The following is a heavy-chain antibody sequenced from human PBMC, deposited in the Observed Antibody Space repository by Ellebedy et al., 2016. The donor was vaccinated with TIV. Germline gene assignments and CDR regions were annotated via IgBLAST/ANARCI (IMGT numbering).Heavy chain of an antibody. CDR3: AKGRGGGSDSSAPRYYFDY. CDR1: GFTFSSYA. CDR2: ISDTGRRT. D-gene: IGHD3-22*01. J-gene: IGHJ4*02. Sequence: GESLKISCAASGFTFSSYAMSWVRQAPGKGLEWVSTISDTGRRTYYADSVEGRFIISRDNSKKTLSLQMNSLRAEDTAVYYCAKGRGGGSDSSAPRYYFDYWGLGTLVTVSS. V-gene: IGHV3-23*01.